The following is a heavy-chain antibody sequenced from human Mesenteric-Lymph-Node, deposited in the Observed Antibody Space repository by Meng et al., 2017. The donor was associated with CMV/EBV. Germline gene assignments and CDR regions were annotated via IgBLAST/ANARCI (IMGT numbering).Heavy chain of an antibody. CDR1: GFTFSIYA. CDR2: IYSGGST. CDR3: ARGKTRAFDI. J-gene: IGHJ3*02. V-gene: IGHV3-53*01. Sequence: GESLKISCAASGFTFSIYAMSWVRQAPGKGLEWVSVIYSGGSTYYADSVKGRFTISRDNSKNTLYLQMNSLRAEDTAVYYCARGKTRAFDIWGQGTMVTVSS.